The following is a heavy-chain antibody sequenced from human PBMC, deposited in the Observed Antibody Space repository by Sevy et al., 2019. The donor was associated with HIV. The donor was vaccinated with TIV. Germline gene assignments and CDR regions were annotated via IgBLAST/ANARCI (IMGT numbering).Heavy chain of an antibody. D-gene: IGHD1-26*01. Sequence: SETLSLTCTVSGGSVSSGSYYWIWIRQPPGKGLEWIGYVYYSGSTNYNPSLKSRVTMSVDTSKNQFSLKLSSVTAADTAVYYCARDWRELALYHYGMDVWGQGTTVTVSS. J-gene: IGHJ6*02. CDR2: VYYSGST. CDR3: ARDWRELALYHYGMDV. CDR1: GGSVSSGSYY. V-gene: IGHV4-61*01.